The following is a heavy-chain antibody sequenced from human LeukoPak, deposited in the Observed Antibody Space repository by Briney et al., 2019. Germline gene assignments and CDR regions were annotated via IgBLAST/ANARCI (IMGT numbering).Heavy chain of an antibody. CDR3: ARVSDISVAAYFDY. CDR2: INWNGGST. J-gene: IGHJ4*02. V-gene: IGHV3-20*04. Sequence: PGGSLRLSCAASGFTLDDYGPSWVRQAPGKGLEWVSTINWNGGSTGYADSVKGRFTISRDNAKNSLYLQMNSLRAEDTALYYCARVSDISVAAYFDYWGQGTLVTVSS. CDR1: GFTLDDYG. D-gene: IGHD6-19*01.